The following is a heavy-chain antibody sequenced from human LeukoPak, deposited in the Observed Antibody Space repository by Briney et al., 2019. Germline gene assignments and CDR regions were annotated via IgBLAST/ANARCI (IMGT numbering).Heavy chain of an antibody. D-gene: IGHD3-16*01. V-gene: IGHV3-30-3*01. Sequence: GGSLRLSCAASGFTFSTYAMHWVRQAPGKGLEWVAVISYDGSSKYYADSVKGRFTISRDNSKNTLYLQMNSLRAEDTAVYYCARADYWGGSKNYDNWSDPWGQGTLVTVSS. J-gene: IGHJ5*02. CDR2: ISYDGSSK. CDR3: ARADYWGGSKNYDNWSDP. CDR1: GFTFSTYA.